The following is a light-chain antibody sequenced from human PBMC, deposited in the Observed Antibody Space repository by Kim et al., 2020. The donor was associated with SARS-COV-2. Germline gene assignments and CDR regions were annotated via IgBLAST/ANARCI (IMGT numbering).Light chain of an antibody. CDR3: QSADSSDTFWV. V-gene: IGLV3-25*03. CDR1: ALTKQY. Sequence: PGQTARITCSGDALTKQYAYWFQQKPGQAPVVVIFEDTERPSGIPERFSGSTSGTTVTLTISGVQAEDEADYYCQSADSSDTFWVFGGGTQLTVL. J-gene: IGLJ3*02. CDR2: EDT.